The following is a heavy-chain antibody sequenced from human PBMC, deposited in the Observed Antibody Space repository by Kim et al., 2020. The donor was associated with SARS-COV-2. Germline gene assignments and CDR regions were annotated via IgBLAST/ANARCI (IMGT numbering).Heavy chain of an antibody. CDR1: GGSISSSNW. CDR2: IYHSGST. CDR3: ARDPVRGYYYGSGSYSPSHWFDP. J-gene: IGHJ5*02. V-gene: IGHV4-4*02. D-gene: IGHD3-10*01. Sequence: SETLSLTCAVSGGSISSSNWWSWVRQPPGKGLEWIGEIYHSGSTNYNPSLKSRVTISVDKSKNQFSLKLSSVTAADTAVYYCARDPVRGYYYGSGSYSPSHWFDPWGQGTLVTVSS.